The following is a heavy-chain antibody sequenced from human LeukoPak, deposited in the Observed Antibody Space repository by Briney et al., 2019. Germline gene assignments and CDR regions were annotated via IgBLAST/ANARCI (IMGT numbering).Heavy chain of an antibody. CDR1: GGSISSGGYY. V-gene: IGHV4-31*03. D-gene: IGHD3-3*01. CDR2: IYYSGST. J-gene: IGHJ6*02. Sequence: SETLSLTCTVSGGSISSGGYYWSWIRQHPGKGLEWIGYIYYSGSTYYNPSLKSRVTISVDTSKNQFSLKLSSVTAADTAVYYCARDPIITIFGVVQRGTDYYGMDVWGQGTTVTVSS. CDR3: ARDPIITIFGVVQRGTDYYGMDV.